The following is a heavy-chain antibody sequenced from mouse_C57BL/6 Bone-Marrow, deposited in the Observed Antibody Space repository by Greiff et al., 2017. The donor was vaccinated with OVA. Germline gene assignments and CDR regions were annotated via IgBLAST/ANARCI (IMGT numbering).Heavy chain of an antibody. Sequence: EVKLMESGEGLVKPGGSLKLSCAASGFTFSSYAMSWVRQTPEKRLEWVAYISSGGDYIYYADTLKGRFTISRDNARNTLYLQMSSLKSEETAMYYCTIDYGAWFAYWGQGTLVTVSA. CDR2: ISSGGDYI. V-gene: IGHV5-9-1*02. CDR1: GFTFSSYA. J-gene: IGHJ3*01. CDR3: TIDYGAWFAY. D-gene: IGHD2-4*01.